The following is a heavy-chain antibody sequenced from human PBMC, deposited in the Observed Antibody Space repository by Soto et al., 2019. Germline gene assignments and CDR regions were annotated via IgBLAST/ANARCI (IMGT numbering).Heavy chain of an antibody. CDR2: IKQDGSEE. CDR1: GFTLSSYW. CDR3: ARGGDAF. V-gene: IGHV3-7*01. J-gene: IGHJ1*01. Sequence: DVQLVESGGGLVQPGESLRLSCAASGFTLSSYWMSWVRQAPGKGLEWVANIKQDGSEEYYVESVKSRFTIFRDNAKNSLYLQMHSLRAEDTAVYYCARGGDAFGGQGTLVTVSS. D-gene: IGHD2-21*01.